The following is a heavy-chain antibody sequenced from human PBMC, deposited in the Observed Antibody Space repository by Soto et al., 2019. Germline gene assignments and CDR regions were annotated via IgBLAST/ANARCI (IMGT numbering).Heavy chain of an antibody. V-gene: IGHV1-3*01. Sequence: ASVEVSCKASGYIFTAYSMHWIRQAPGQRPEWMGGISNAGSGNTKYSQKFQDRLTITGDKRATTVYMALSSLTSEDTATYYCARESNHYQDFFQNWGQGTQVTVSS. D-gene: IGHD2-2*01. J-gene: IGHJ4*02. CDR3: ARESNHYQDFFQN. CDR2: ISNAGSGNT. CDR1: GYIFTAYS.